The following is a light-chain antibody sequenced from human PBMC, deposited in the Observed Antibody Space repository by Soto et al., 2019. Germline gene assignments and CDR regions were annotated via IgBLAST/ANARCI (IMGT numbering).Light chain of an antibody. CDR3: SSYTSSSTLFYV. J-gene: IGLJ1*01. CDR2: EVS. CDR1: SSDVGGYNY. V-gene: IGLV2-14*01. Sequence: QSVLTHPASVSWSPGQSITISCTGTSSDVGGYNYVSWYQQHPGKAPKLMIYEVSNRPSGVSNRFSGSKSGNTASLTISGLQAEDEADYYCSSYTSSSTLFYVFGTGTKVTVL.